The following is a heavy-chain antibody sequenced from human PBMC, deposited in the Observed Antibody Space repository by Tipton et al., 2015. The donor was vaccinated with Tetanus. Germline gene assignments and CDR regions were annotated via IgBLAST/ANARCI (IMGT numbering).Heavy chain of an antibody. J-gene: IGHJ4*02. CDR2: VFRSGSA. V-gene: IGHV4-30-2*01. D-gene: IGHD2-2*01. CDR3: ARVACSSTSCYSHYFDY. Sequence: TLSLTCAVSGGLITTGGYSWGWIRQTPGQGLEWLGYVFRSGSADYNPSLKSRVNISLDRSENQISLMLTSVTAADTAVYYCARVACSSTSCYSHYFDYWGPGSLVTVSS. CDR1: GGLITTGGYS.